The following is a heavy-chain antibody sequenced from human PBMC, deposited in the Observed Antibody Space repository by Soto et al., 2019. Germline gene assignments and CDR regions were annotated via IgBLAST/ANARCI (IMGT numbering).Heavy chain of an antibody. CDR1: GFTFSRHW. CDR3: ARDRVAVRHDY. Sequence: VQLVESGGGLVQPGGSLRLSCAASGFTFSRHWMTWVRQAPGKGLEWVANIKQDGSEKYYVDSVKGRFTISRDNAKNSLYLQMNSLRAEDTAVYYFARDRVAVRHDYWGQGTLVTVSS. CDR2: IKQDGSEK. J-gene: IGHJ4*02. V-gene: IGHV3-7*01. D-gene: IGHD6-6*01.